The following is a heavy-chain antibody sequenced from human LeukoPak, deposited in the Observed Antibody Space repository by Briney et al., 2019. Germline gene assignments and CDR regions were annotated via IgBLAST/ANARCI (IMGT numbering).Heavy chain of an antibody. V-gene: IGHV4-34*01. D-gene: IGHD6-19*01. J-gene: IGHJ4*02. CDR2: INHSGST. CDR1: GGSFSGYY. Sequence: SETLSLTCAVYGGSFSGYYWSWIRQPPGKGLEWIGEINHSGSTNYNPSLKSRVTISVDTSKNQFSLKLSSVTAADTAVYYCASSGIAVAGTPYYFDYWGQGTLVTVSS. CDR3: ASSGIAVAGTPYYFDY.